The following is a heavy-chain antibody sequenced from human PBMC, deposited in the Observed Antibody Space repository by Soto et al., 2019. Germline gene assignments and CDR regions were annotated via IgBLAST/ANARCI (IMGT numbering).Heavy chain of an antibody. CDR2: IIPLHNTS. Sequence: SVKVSCKVSGGAFTNYSLNWVRHAPGQGLEWLGGIIPLHNTSNYSLKLLGRGSVTADISSNTAYMHLSGLTSDDTATYYCAIWSNWNPLYYRGMDVWGQGTTVTVSS. V-gene: IGHV1-69*08. CDR3: AIWSNWNPLYYRGMDV. D-gene: IGHD1-20*01. CDR1: GGAFTNYS. J-gene: IGHJ6*02.